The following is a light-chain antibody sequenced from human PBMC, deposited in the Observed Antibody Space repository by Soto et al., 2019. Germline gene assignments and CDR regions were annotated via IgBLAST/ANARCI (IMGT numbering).Light chain of an antibody. Sequence: QSVLTQPPSLSGTPGQTVTISCFGSTSNIGSNIVHWYQQLPGTAPKHLIYMNNQRPSGVPDRFSGSKSGTSASLVISALRSEDEADYYCVAWDDNLSARVFGGGTKVTVL. V-gene: IGLV1-47*01. J-gene: IGLJ3*02. CDR1: TSNIGSNI. CDR2: MNN. CDR3: VAWDDNLSARV.